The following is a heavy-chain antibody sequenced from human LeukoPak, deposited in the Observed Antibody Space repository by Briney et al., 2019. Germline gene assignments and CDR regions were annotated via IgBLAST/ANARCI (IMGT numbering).Heavy chain of an antibody. J-gene: IGHJ4*02. D-gene: IGHD3-22*01. Sequence: GASVKVSCKASCYTFTSYGISWVRQAPGQGLEWMGWISAYNGNTNYAQKLQGRVTMTTDTSTSTAYMELRSLRSDDTAVYYCARDLGTHPDSSGAFDYWGQGTLVTVSS. CDR1: CYTFTSYG. CDR3: ARDLGTHPDSSGAFDY. CDR2: ISAYNGNT. V-gene: IGHV1-18*01.